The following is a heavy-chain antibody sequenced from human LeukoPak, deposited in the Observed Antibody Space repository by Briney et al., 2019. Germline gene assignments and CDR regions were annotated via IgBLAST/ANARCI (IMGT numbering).Heavy chain of an antibody. V-gene: IGHV3-30*18. CDR3: AKDQGYPTIGDAFDI. J-gene: IGHJ3*02. CDR1: GFTFSSYS. CDR2: ISYDGSNK. Sequence: PGGSLRLSCAASGFTFSSYSMHWVRQAPGKGLEWVAVISYDGSNKYYADSVKGRFTISRDNSKNTLYLQMNSLRAEDTAVYYCAKDQGYPTIGDAFDIWGQGTMVTVSS. D-gene: IGHD4/OR15-4a*01.